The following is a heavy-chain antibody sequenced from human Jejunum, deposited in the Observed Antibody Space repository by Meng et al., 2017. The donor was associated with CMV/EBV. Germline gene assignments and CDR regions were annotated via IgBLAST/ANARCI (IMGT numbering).Heavy chain of an antibody. CDR1: GFNFGSFA. Sequence: EVQCVESGCALVLPWGSLRLSCPDSGFNFGSFALSWVREATGKGLECVSPISGSGSSTYYADSVKGRFTISRDNSRHTAYLQMNSLTVDATAIYYCASHAFGMAKGWGQGALVTVSS. CDR3: ASHAFGMAKG. V-gene: IGHV3-23*04. J-gene: IGHJ4*02. D-gene: IGHD3-10*01. CDR2: ISGSGSST.